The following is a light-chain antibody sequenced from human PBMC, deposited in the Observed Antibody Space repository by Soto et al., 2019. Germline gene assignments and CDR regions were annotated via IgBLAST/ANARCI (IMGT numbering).Light chain of an antibody. V-gene: IGLV1-44*01. CDR3: ASWDDSLNGFV. CDR2: SND. J-gene: IGLJ1*01. CDR1: GSNIGSTT. Sequence: QSVLTQPPSASGTPGQRVTISCSGSGSNIGSTTVSWYQQLPGAAPKLLIYSNDQWPSGVPDRFSGSKSGTSASLAISGLQSEDEADYYCASWDDSLNGFVFGTGTKVTVL.